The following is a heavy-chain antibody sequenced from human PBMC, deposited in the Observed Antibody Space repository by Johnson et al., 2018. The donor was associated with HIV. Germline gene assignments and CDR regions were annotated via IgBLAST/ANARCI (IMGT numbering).Heavy chain of an antibody. Sequence: EVQLVESGGGVVRPGGSLRLSCAASGFTFDNYAMSWVHQAPGKGLEWVSGINWNGGSTGYADALKGRFTISRDNAKNSLYLQMNSLRAEETALYYCARDARYCTSITCYTTAFDIWGQGTMVTVSS. V-gene: IGHV3-20*04. J-gene: IGHJ3*02. D-gene: IGHD2-2*02. CDR1: GFTFDNYA. CDR3: ARDARYCTSITCYTTAFDI. CDR2: INWNGGST.